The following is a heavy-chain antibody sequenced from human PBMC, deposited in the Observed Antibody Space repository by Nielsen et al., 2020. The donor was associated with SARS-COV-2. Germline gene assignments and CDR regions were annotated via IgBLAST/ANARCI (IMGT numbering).Heavy chain of an antibody. CDR2: IYYSGST. Sequence: SETLSLTCTVSGGSISSYYWSWIRQPPGKGLEWIGYIYYSGSTNYNPSLKSRVTISVDTSKNQFSLKLSSVTAADTAVYYCARLFATVVTPADYWGQGTLVTVSS. CDR1: GGSISSYY. CDR3: ARLFATVVTPADY. V-gene: IGHV4-59*08. J-gene: IGHJ4*02. D-gene: IGHD4-23*01.